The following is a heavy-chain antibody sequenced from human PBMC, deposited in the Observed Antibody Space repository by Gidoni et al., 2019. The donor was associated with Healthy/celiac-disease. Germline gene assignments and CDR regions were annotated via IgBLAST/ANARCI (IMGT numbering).Heavy chain of an antibody. V-gene: IGHV4-34*01. CDR2: INHSGRT. D-gene: IGHD6-19*01. J-gene: IGHJ4*02. CDR3: ARGRPTVAGTYFDY. CDR1: GGSFSGYY. Sequence: QVQLQQWGAGPLKPSETLSLTCAVYGGSFSGYYWSWIRQPPGKGLEWIGEINHSGRTNYNPSLKSRVTISVDTSKNQFSLKLSSVTAADTAVYYCARGRPTVAGTYFDYWGQGTLVTVSS.